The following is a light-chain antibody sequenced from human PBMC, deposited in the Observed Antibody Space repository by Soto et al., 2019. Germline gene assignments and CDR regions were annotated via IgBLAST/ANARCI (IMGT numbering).Light chain of an antibody. CDR1: QDITNY. CDR3: QQYENLPLT. J-gene: IGKJ4*01. Sequence: DIQMAQFPSSLSAAVGDRVTITCQASQDITNYLNWYQQKPGKAPKLLIYDATNVETGVPSRFSGGGSGTDFTLTISSLQPEDFATYYCQQYENLPLTFGGGTKVDIK. V-gene: IGKV1-33*01. CDR2: DAT.